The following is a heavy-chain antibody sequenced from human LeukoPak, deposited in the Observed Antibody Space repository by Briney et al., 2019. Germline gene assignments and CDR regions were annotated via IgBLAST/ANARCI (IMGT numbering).Heavy chain of an antibody. CDR3: AKDNRGGDDAFDI. D-gene: IGHD2-21*02. V-gene: IGHV3-23*01. CDR1: GFTFSSYA. CDR2: ISGSGGST. J-gene: IGHJ3*02. Sequence: KTGGSLRLSCAASGFTFSSYAMSWVRQAPGKGLEWVSAISGSGGSTYYADSVKGRFTISRDNSKNTLYLQMNSLRAEDTAVYYCAKDNRGGDDAFDIWGQGTMVTVSS.